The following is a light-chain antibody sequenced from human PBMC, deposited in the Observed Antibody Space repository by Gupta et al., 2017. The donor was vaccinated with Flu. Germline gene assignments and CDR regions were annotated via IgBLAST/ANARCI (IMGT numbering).Light chain of an antibody. CDR2: ANN. CDR1: GLRKSY. Sequence: QTVRITCQGDGLRKSYASWYQQKPGHDPALRIYANNIRRSGSTPRFSGSSSGDTAALTITGAHEAEEAAYYCNHRDSTANHQVVFGGGTKLTVL. J-gene: IGLJ2*01. CDR3: NHRDSTANHQVV. V-gene: IGLV3-19*01.